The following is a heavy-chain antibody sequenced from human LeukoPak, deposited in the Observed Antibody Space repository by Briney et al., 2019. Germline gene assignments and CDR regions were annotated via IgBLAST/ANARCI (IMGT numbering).Heavy chain of an antibody. V-gene: IGHV4-39*01. CDR1: GGPIRSSSYY. D-gene: IGHD6-19*01. CDR2: IYYSGST. J-gene: IGHJ4*02. Sequence: PSETLSLTCTVSGGPIRSSSYYWGWIRQPPGKGLEWIGSIYYSGSTYYNPSLKSRVTISVDTSKNQFSLKLSSVTAADTAVYYCARQSNGIAVAGFDYWGQGTLVTVSS. CDR3: ARQSNGIAVAGFDY.